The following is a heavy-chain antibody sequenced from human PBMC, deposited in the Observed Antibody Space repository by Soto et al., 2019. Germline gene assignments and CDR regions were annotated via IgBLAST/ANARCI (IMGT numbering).Heavy chain of an antibody. J-gene: IGHJ4*02. D-gene: IGHD2-21*02. CDR3: HIVVVTAMEMYYFDY. CDR1: GGTFSSYA. Sequence: GASVKVCCKASGGTFSSYAISWVRQAPGQGLEWMGGIIPIFGTANYAQKFQGRVTITADESTSTAYMELSSLRSEDTAVYYCHIVVVTAMEMYYFDYWGQGTLVTVSS. V-gene: IGHV1-69*13. CDR2: IIPIFGTA.